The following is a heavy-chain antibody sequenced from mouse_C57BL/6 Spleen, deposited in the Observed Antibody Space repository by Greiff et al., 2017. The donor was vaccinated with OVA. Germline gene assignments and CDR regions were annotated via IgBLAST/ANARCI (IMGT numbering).Heavy chain of an antibody. CDR3: ARSASYYGSRIDYVDY. CDR2: IHPTSGST. CDR1: GYTFTSYW. Sequence: QVQLQQPGAELVKPGASVKLSCKASGYTFTSYWMHWVKQRPGQGLEWIGMIHPTSGSTNYNEKFKSKATLTVDKSSSTAYMQLSSLTSEDSAVYYCARSASYYGSRIDYVDYWGQGTTLTVSS. D-gene: IGHD1-1*01. V-gene: IGHV1-64*01. J-gene: IGHJ2*01.